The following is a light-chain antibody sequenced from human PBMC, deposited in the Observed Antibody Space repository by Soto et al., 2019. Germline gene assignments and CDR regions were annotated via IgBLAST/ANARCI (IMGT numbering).Light chain of an antibody. Sequence: DIQMTQSPSSLSASVGDRVTITCRASQSISSYLNWYQHRPGKAPKLLIYAASSLRSGVPSRFSGSGSGTDFTLTISSLQPEDFATYYCQQSYSTPTTFGQGTKVEIK. J-gene: IGKJ1*01. CDR3: QQSYSTPTT. CDR2: AAS. CDR1: QSISSY. V-gene: IGKV1-39*01.